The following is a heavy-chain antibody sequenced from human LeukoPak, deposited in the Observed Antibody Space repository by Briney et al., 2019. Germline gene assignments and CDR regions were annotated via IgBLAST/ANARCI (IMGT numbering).Heavy chain of an antibody. CDR3: AKGGDILTGYLDY. CDR1: GFTFSDNY. D-gene: IGHD3-9*01. Sequence: GGSLRLSCAASGFTFSDNYMSWIRQAPGKGLEWVSYISSSGSIYYADSVKGRFTISRDNTKNSLYLQMNSLRAEDTALYYCAKGGDILTGYLDYWGQGTLVTVSS. CDR2: ISSSGSI. J-gene: IGHJ4*02. V-gene: IGHV3-11*01.